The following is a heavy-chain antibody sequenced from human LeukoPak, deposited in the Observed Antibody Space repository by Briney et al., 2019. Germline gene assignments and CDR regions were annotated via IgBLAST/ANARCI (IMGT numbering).Heavy chain of an antibody. J-gene: IGHJ4*02. D-gene: IGHD1-26*01. Sequence: GGSLRLSCAASGFTFSSYDMHWVRQAPGKGLEWVAFIRDDGSNKYYADSVKGRFTISRDNSKNTLYLQMNSLRAEDTAVYYCAKDAIVGATRSHFDYWGQGTLVTVSS. V-gene: IGHV3-30*02. CDR3: AKDAIVGATRSHFDY. CDR1: GFTFSSYD. CDR2: IRDDGSNK.